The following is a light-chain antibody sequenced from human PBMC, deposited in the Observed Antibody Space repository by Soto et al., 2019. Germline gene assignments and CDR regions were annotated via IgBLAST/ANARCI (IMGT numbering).Light chain of an antibody. CDR2: DAS. CDR1: QSVNYY. V-gene: IGKV3-11*01. CDR3: QQRNNWPPIT. J-gene: IGKJ5*01. Sequence: EIVLTQSPGTLSLSPGERATRSCRASQSVNYYLAWYQQKPGQAPRLLIYDASNRATGIPARFSGSGSGTDFTLTISSLEPEDFAFYYCQQRNNWPPITFGQGTRLEIK.